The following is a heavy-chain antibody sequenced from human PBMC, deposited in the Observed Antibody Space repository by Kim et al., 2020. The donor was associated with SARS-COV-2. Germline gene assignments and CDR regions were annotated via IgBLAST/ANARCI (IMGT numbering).Heavy chain of an antibody. CDR1: GFTFSSYS. V-gene: IGHV3-21*01. D-gene: IGHD3-22*01. CDR2: ISSSSSYI. Sequence: GGSLRLSCAASGFTFSSYSMNWVRQAPGKGLEWVSSISSSSSYIYYADSVKGRFTISRDNAKNSLYLQMNSLRAEDTAVYYCAREEGSDSSGYYSYYYMDVWGKGTTVTVSS. J-gene: IGHJ6*03. CDR3: AREEGSDSSGYYSYYYMDV.